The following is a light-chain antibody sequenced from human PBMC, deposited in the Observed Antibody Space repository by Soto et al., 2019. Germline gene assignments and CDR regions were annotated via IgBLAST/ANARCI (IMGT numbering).Light chain of an antibody. V-gene: IGKV1-5*01. J-gene: IGKJ5*01. CDR1: QTIDSW. CDR2: DAT. CDR3: QQYSRLIT. Sequence: DIQMSQSPSLLSASVGDSVTITCRARQTIDSWVAWHQQKPGKATKLLFYDATILGRGVSSRFSGSGYGTDFTLSINNLQPDDFATYYCQQYSRLITFGQGTRLEIK.